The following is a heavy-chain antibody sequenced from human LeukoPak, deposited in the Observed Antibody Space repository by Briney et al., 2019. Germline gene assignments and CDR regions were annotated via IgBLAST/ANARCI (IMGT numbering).Heavy chain of an antibody. V-gene: IGHV6-1*01. CDR1: GDSFSSDSSA. D-gene: IGHD3-22*01. J-gene: IGHJ4*02. CDR3: ARRRYYGYTGYFDY. CDR2: TFYSSKWYN. Sequence: SHTLSLTCAISGDSFSSDSSAWNWLRQSPSRGLEWLGRTFYSSKWYNDYAVSVKSRITINPDTSKNQFSLQLNSVIPEDTAVYYCARRRYYGYTGYFDYWGQGTPVTVSS.